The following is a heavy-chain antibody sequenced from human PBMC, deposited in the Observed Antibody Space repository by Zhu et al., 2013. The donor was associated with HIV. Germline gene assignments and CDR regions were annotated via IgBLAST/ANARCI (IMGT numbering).Heavy chain of an antibody. CDR3: ARDSPYYDFWSDPKGGYFDY. CDR2: IYPNTGGT. V-gene: IGHV1-2*02. J-gene: IGHJ4*02. CDR1: GYTFTGYF. Sequence: QVHLVQSGAEVKKPGASVKVSCKASGYTFTGYFIHWVRQAPGQGLEWMGWIYPNTGGTNYAQKFQGRVTMTGATSISTAYMELSRLRSDDTAVYFCARDSPYYDFWSDPKGGYFDYWGQGTLVTVSS. D-gene: IGHD3-3*01.